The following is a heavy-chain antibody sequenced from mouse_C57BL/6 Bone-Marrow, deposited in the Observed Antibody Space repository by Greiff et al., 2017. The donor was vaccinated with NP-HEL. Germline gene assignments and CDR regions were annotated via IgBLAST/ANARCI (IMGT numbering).Heavy chain of an antibody. V-gene: IGHV1-81*01. CDR1: GYTFTSYG. Sequence: QVQLKESGAELARPGASVKLSCKASGYTFTSYGISWVKQRTGQGLEWIGEIYPRSGNTYYNEKFKGKATLTADKSSSTAYMELRSLTSEDSAVYFCASPSAGWYFDVWGTGTTVTVSS. J-gene: IGHJ1*03. CDR3: ASPSAGWYFDV. D-gene: IGHD3-1*01. CDR2: IYPRSGNT.